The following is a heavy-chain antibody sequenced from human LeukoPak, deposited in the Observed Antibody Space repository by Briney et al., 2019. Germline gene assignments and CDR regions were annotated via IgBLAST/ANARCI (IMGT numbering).Heavy chain of an antibody. CDR3: AKVITAGWQKDELDI. J-gene: IGHJ3*02. V-gene: IGHV3-21*01. D-gene: IGHD5-18*01. Sequence: GGTLRLSCAASGFTFSNYNMNWVRQAPGKGLEWVSSISDSSSYIHYADSVKGRFTISRDNAKNSLYLQMNSLRAEDTAVYYCAKVITAGWQKDELDIWGRGTMITVSS. CDR2: ISDSSSYI. CDR1: GFTFSNYN.